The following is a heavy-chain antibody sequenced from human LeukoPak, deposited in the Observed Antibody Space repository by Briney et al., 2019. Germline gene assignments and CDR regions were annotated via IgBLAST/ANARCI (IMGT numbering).Heavy chain of an antibody. V-gene: IGHV4-34*01. CDR1: GGSFSGYY. Sequence: PSETLSPTCAVYGGSFSGYYWSWIRQPPGKGLEWIGEINHSGSTNYNPSLKSRVTISVDTSKNQFSLKLSSVTAADTAVYYCARGRGYDFWSGHLDYWGQGTLVTVSS. CDR3: ARGRGYDFWSGHLDY. D-gene: IGHD3-3*01. J-gene: IGHJ4*02. CDR2: INHSGST.